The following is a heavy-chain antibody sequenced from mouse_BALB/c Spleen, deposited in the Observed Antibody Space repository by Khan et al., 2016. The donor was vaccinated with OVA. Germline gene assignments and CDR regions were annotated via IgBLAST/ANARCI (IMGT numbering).Heavy chain of an antibody. CDR1: GFTFSPYS. CDR3: ATHLAGAFAY. D-gene: IGHD1-1*01. J-gene: IGHJ3*01. CDR2: ISSDGDYT. V-gene: IGHV5-6*01. Sequence: EVQLVESGGDLVKSGGSLKLSCAASGFTFSPYSMSWVRQTLDKRLEWVATISSDGDYTYYPDSVKGRFNISRDNAKNTLYLQMSTLKTDDTAKDYCATHLAGAFAYWGQGTLVTVSS.